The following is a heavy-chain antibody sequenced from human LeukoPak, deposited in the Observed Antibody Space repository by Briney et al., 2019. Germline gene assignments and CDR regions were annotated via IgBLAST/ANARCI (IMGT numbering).Heavy chain of an antibody. CDR1: GFTVSSNY. D-gene: IGHD6-19*01. CDR3: ATYSSLAY. CDR2: IHSGGTT. J-gene: IGHJ4*02. V-gene: IGHV3-53*01. Sequence: PGVSLRLSCAAFGFTVSSNYMSWVRQAPGKGLEWVSVIHSGGTTYYADSVKGRFTISRDNSKNTLYLQMNSLRAEDTAVYYCATYSSLAYWGQGTLVTVSS.